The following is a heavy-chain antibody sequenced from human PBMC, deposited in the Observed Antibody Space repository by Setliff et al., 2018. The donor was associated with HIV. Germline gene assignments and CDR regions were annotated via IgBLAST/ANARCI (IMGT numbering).Heavy chain of an antibody. V-gene: IGHV4-30-2*01. CDR2: IYHRGST. CDR3: ARVGGIGFGEFLDY. D-gene: IGHD3-10*01. J-gene: IGHJ4*02. CDR1: GGSISSGGYS. Sequence: SETLSLTCDVSGGSISSGGYSWSWIRQPPGKGPEWIGYIYHRGSTYYNPSLKSRVTISVDTSKNQFSLKLSSVTAADTAVYYCARVGGIGFGEFLDYWGQGTLVTVSS.